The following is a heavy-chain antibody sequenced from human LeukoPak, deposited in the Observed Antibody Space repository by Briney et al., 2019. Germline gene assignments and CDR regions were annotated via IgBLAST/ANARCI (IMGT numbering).Heavy chain of an antibody. CDR3: AKDPNPFYDFWSGYK. J-gene: IGHJ4*02. V-gene: IGHV3-23*01. CDR2: IGGRDDRT. CDR1: GFTFTGHT. D-gene: IGHD3-3*01. Sequence: QSGGSLRLSCAASGFTFTGHTMTWLRQAPGKGLEWDSIIGGRDDRTYYADSVKGRFTISRDNSKNTLYLQMNSLRGEDTAVYYCAKDPNPFYDFWSGYKWGQGTLVTVSS.